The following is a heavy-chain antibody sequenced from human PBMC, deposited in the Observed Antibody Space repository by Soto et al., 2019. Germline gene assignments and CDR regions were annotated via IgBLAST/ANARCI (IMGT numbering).Heavy chain of an antibody. J-gene: IGHJ3*02. Sequence: QLHLVQSGAVVKKPGASVTVSCSASGYPVTAYYMHWVRQAPGRGLEWMGGINPATGAAKYTQAFQGRVTITRATATSTVLKDLSGLTSEDSAVFSGGSGGGVGVAGSAAFDMWGQGTLVTVSS. CDR3: GSGGGVGVAGSAAFDM. D-gene: IGHD3-3*01. V-gene: IGHV1-2*02. CDR2: INPATGAA. CDR1: GYPVTAYY.